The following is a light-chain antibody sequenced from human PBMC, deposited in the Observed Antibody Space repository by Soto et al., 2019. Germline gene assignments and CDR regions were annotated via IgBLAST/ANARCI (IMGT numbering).Light chain of an antibody. CDR2: EVS. J-gene: IGLJ1*01. CDR1: SSDVGYYKY. CDR3: SSYTGSSSLYV. V-gene: IGLV2-14*01. Sequence: QSALTQPASVSGSPGQSITIPCSGTSSDVGYYKYVSWYQQHPGKAPKLMIYEVSNRPSGVSNRFSGSKSGNTASLTISGLQAADEADYYCSSYTGSSSLYVFGTGTKVTVL.